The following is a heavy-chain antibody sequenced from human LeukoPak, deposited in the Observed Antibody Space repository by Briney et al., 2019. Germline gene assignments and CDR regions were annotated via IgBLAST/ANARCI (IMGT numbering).Heavy chain of an antibody. Sequence: GGSLRLSCAASGFTFSIYAMSWVRQAPGKGLEWVSAISGSGGSTYYADSVKGRFTISRDNSKSTLYLQMNSLRAEDTAVYYCAKDSSRGDHPGDWGQGTLVTVSS. J-gene: IGHJ4*02. V-gene: IGHV3-23*01. D-gene: IGHD4-17*01. CDR3: AKDSSRGDHPGD. CDR1: GFTFSIYA. CDR2: ISGSGGST.